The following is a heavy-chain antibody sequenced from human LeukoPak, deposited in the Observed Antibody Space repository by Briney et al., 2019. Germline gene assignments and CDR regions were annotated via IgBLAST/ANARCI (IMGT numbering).Heavy chain of an antibody. CDR1: GGSISSSSYY. Sequence: KPSETLSLTCTVSGGSISSSSYYWGWIRQPPGKGLEWIGSIYYSGSTYYNPSLKSRVTMSVDTSKNQFSLKLSSVTAADTAVYYCARRDNSSSEPWGQGTLVTVSS. V-gene: IGHV4-39*01. CDR2: IYYSGST. D-gene: IGHD6-13*01. J-gene: IGHJ5*02. CDR3: ARRDNSSSEP.